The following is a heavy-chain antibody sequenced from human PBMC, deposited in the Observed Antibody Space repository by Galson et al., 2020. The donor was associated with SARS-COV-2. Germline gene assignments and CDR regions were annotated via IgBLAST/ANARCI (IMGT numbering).Heavy chain of an antibody. D-gene: IGHD4-4*01. J-gene: IGHJ4*02. CDR1: GGSISSGGYY. V-gene: IGHV4-31*03. CDR2: IYYSGST. CDR3: ARAIYSIGFYFDY. Sequence: SETLSLTCTVSGGSISSGGYYCSWIRQHPGKGLEWIGYIYYSGSTYYNPSLKSRVTISVDTSKNQFSLKLSSVTAADTAVYYCARAIYSIGFYFDYWGQGTLVTVSS.